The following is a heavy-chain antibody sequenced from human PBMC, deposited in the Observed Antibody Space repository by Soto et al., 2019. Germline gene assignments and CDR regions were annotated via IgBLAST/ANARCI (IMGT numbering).Heavy chain of an antibody. D-gene: IGHD2-2*01. CDR3: ARVVAVVVPAAMVFDY. CDR1: GGSISSGCYY. CDR2: IYYSGST. J-gene: IGHJ4*02. V-gene: IGHV4-31*03. Sequence: SETLSLTCTVSGGSISSGCYYWSWIRQHPGKGLEWIGYIYYSGSTYYNPSLKSRVTISVDTSKNQFSLKLSSVTAADTAVYYCARVVAVVVPAAMVFDYWGQGTLVTVSS.